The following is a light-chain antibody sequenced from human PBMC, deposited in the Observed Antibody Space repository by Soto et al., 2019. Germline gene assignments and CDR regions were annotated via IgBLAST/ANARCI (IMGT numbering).Light chain of an antibody. V-gene: IGLV1-44*01. J-gene: IGLJ2*01. Sequence: SVLAPPPPASGAPGERGPTSFSGSRSNIGSNTVNWYQQLPGTAPKLLIYSNNQRPSGVPDRFSGSKSGTSASLAISGLQSEDEADYYCAAWDDSLNGRVFGGGTKVTVL. CDR3: AAWDDSLNGRV. CDR2: SNN. CDR1: RSNIGSNT.